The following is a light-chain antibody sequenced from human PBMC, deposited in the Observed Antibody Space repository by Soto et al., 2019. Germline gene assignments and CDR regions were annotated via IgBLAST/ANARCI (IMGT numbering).Light chain of an antibody. J-gene: IGLJ2*01. CDR1: SSDVGAYNY. CDR3: SSYTSSSTGV. Sequence: QSALTQPASVSGCPGQSITISCTGTSSDVGAYNYVSWYQQHPGKAPKLIIYDVSNRPSGVSNRFSGSKSGNTASLTISGLQADDEADYYCSSYTSSSTGVFGGGTKLTVL. V-gene: IGLV2-14*03. CDR2: DVS.